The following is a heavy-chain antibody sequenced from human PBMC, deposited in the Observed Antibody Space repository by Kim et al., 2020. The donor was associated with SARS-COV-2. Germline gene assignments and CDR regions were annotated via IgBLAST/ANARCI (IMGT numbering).Heavy chain of an antibody. V-gene: IGHV4-39*01. J-gene: IGHJ2*01. CDR1: GGSISSSSYY. D-gene: IGHD2-21*02. CDR2: IYYSGST. CDR3: ASHIVVVTAIPPSYWYFVL. Sequence: SETLSLTCTVSGGSISSSSYYWGWIRQPPGKGLEWIGSIYYSGSTYYNPSLKSRVTISVDTSKSQFSLKLSSVTAADTTVYYCASHIVVVTAIPPSYWYFVLLGRGTLVTVSS.